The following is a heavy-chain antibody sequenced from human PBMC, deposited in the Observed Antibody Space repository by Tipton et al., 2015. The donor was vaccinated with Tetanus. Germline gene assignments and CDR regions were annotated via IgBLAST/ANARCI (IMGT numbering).Heavy chain of an antibody. CDR2: ISAYNGKT. CDR1: GYNFVNFG. Sequence: QSGAEVKEPGASVKVSCKASGYNFVNFGISWVRQAPGQGLEWMGWISAYNGKTKYAQRLQGRVTMTTDRSASTAYMDLRRLRSDDTAVYYCAQDTSATFYNYGMGVWGQGTSVIVSS. J-gene: IGHJ6*02. D-gene: IGHD2/OR15-2a*01. V-gene: IGHV1-18*01. CDR3: AQDTSATFYNYGMGV.